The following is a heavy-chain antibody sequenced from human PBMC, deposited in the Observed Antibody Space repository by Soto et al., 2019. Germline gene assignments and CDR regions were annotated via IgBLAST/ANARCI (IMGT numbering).Heavy chain of an antibody. CDR3: ARPRNRNYYYYGMDV. V-gene: IGHV5-10-1*01. CDR2: IDPSDSYT. Sequence: PGESLKISCKGSGYSFTSYWISWVRQMPGKGLEWMGRIDPSDSYTNYSPSFQGHVTISADKSISTAYLQWSSLKASDTAMYYCARPRNRNYYYYGMDVWGQGTTVTVSS. CDR1: GYSFTSYW. J-gene: IGHJ6*02.